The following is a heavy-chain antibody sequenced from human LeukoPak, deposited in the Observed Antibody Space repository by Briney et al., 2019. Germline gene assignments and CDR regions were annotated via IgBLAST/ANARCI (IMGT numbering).Heavy chain of an antibody. CDR2: INPNTSVT. CDR1: GYTFTGHY. J-gene: IGHJ4*02. Sequence: ASVKVSCKASGYTFTGHYVHWLRQAPGQGLEWMGWINPNTSVTNYAQKFQGRVTMTRDTSISTAYMELSRLRSDDTAVYYCARQYGSGSYQDYWGQGTLVTVSS. V-gene: IGHV1-2*02. CDR3: ARQYGSGSYQDY. D-gene: IGHD3-10*01.